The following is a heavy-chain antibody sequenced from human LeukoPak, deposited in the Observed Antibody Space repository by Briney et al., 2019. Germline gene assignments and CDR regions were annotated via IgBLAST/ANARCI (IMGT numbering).Heavy chain of an antibody. CDR2: IIPISGTA. CDR3: ARGLGSSWFNWFDP. Sequence: SLKVSCKASGGAFSSYAISWVRQAPGQGLEWMGGIIPISGTANYVQKFQGRVTITADESTSTAYMELSSLRSEDTAVYYCARGLGSSWFNWFDPWGQGTLVTVSS. CDR1: GGAFSSYA. J-gene: IGHJ5*02. D-gene: IGHD6-13*01. V-gene: IGHV1-69*01.